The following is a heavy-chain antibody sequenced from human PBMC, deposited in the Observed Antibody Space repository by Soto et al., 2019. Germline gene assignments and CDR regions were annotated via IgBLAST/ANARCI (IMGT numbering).Heavy chain of an antibody. D-gene: IGHD5-18*01. CDR1: GFTFDDYA. CDR3: AKGGYSYGYFDY. CDR2: INWNSGNM. Sequence: EVQLVESGGGLVQPGRSLRLSCAASGFTFDDYAMHWVRQAPGKGLEWVSGINWNSGNMGYVESVKGRFTISRDNAKNSLYLQMNSLRAEDTALYYCAKGGYSYGYFDYWGQGPLVTVSS. V-gene: IGHV3-9*01. J-gene: IGHJ4*02.